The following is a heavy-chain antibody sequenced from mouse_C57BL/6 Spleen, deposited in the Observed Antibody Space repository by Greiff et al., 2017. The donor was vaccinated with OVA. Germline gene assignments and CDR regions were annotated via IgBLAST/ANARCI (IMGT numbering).Heavy chain of an antibody. V-gene: IGHV5-4*01. Sequence: DVMLVESGGGLVKPGGSLKLSCAASGFTFSSYAMSWVRQTPEKRLEWVATISDGGSYTYYPDNVKGRFTISRDNAKNNLYLQMSHLKSEDTAMYYCARDGNGYYVGDYFDYWGQGTTLTVSS. J-gene: IGHJ2*01. CDR1: GFTFSSYA. CDR2: ISDGGSYT. CDR3: ARDGNGYYVGDYFDY. D-gene: IGHD2-3*01.